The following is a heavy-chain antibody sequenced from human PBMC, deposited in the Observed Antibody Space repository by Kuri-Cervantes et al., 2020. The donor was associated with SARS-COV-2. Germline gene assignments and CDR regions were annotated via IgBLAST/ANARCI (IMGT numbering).Heavy chain of an antibody. Sequence: ASVKVSCKASGYTFTSYYMHWVRQAPGQGLEWMGIINPSGGSTSYAQKFQGRVTMTRDTSTSTVYMELSSLRSEDTAVYYCARLSDSSGYYRDVVSQIWGQGTLVTVSS. D-gene: IGHD3-22*01. CDR3: ARLSDSSGYYRDVVSQI. CDR1: GYTFTSYY. CDR2: INPSGGST. V-gene: IGHV1-46*01. J-gene: IGHJ4*02.